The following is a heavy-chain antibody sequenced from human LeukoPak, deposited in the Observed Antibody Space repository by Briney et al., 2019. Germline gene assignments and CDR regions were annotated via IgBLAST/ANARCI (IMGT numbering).Heavy chain of an antibody. CDR1: VDTFSSYR. V-gene: IGHV3-7*01. J-gene: IGHJ6*03. Sequence: GGSLRLSCAASVDTFSSYRVSCVRDAPGGGVECVANIKQEGSEKHCVGSVKGRVTISRDNAKNSLYLQVNRLRAEDTAVYYCARDSEDLYYGDYNYYYYMDDWGKGTTVTISS. CDR2: IKQEGSEK. D-gene: IGHD4-17*01. CDR3: ARDSEDLYYGDYNYYYYMDD.